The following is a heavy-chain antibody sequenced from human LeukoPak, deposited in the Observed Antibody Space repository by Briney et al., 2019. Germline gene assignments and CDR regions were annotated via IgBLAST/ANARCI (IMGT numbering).Heavy chain of an antibody. CDR3: AKRPSDYGDYVSYFDY. CDR1: GFSFISYG. J-gene: IGHJ4*02. V-gene: IGHV3-30*18. CDR2: ISDDGRRK. D-gene: IGHD4-17*01. Sequence: GGSPRLSCAASGFSFISYGMHWVRQAPGKGLEWVGVISDDGRRKDYADSVKGRFTISRDNSKDTLYLQMNSLRAEDTAVYYCAKRPSDYGDYVSYFDYWGQGTLVTVSS.